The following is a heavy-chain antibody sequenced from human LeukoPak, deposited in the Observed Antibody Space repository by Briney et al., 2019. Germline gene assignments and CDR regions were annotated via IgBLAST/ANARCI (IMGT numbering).Heavy chain of an antibody. CDR1: GFTFSSYG. CDR3: ARVMLWDTAVKRYFDY. D-gene: IGHD2-21*01. CDR2: IKQDGSEK. J-gene: IGHJ4*02. V-gene: IGHV3-7*01. Sequence: PGGSLRLSCAASGFTFSSYGMSWVRQAPGKGLEWVANIKQDGSEKYYVDSVKGRFTISRDNAKNSLYLQMNSLRAEDTAVYYCARVMLWDTAVKRYFDYWGQGTLVTVSS.